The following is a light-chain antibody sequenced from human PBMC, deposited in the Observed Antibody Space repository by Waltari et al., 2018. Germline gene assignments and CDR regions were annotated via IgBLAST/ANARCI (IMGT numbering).Light chain of an antibody. J-gene: IGKJ4*01. CDR2: DSS. CDR3: QQRSNWGLT. V-gene: IGKV3-11*01. Sequence: EVVLTQSPATLSLSPGERATLSCRASKSVSSYVAWYQQRPGQAPRLLVYDSSQRATGIPARFSGSVSGTDFTLTISSLEPEDFAVYYCQQRSNWGLTFGGGTRVEIK. CDR1: KSVSSY.